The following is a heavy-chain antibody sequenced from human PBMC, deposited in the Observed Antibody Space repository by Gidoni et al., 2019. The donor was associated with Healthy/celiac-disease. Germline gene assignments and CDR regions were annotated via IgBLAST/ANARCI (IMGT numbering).Heavy chain of an antibody. CDR3: ARHGLSYSGYDNDFDY. Sequence: QLQLQESGPGLVKPSETLSLTCTVSGGSISSSSYDWGWIRQPPGKGLEWIGSIYYSGSTYYNPSLKSRVTISVDTSKNQFSLKLSSVTAADTAVYYCARHGLSYSGYDNDFDYWGQGTLVTVSS. V-gene: IGHV4-39*01. D-gene: IGHD5-12*01. CDR1: GGSISSSSYD. J-gene: IGHJ4*02. CDR2: IYYSGST.